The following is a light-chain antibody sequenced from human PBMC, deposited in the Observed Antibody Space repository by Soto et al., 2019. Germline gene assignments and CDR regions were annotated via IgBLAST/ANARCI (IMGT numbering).Light chain of an antibody. CDR1: QSVSTY. Sequence: EIVLTQSPATLSLSPRERATLSCGASQSVSTYLAWYQQKPGQAPRLLIYDASNRATGIPARFSGSGSGTDFTLTISSLEPEDFEVYYCQQRSNWPITLGQGTRLEIK. CDR3: QQRSNWPIT. J-gene: IGKJ5*01. V-gene: IGKV3-11*01. CDR2: DAS.